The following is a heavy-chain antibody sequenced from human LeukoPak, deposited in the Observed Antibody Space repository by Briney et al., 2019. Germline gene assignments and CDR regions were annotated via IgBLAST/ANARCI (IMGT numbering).Heavy chain of an antibody. CDR2: IKEDESEK. Sequence: GGSLRLSCAASGFTFSSYWMGWVRQAPGNGPEWVANIKEDESEKNYVDSVKGRFTISRDSAKNALYLQMNSLRAEDTAVYYCAKEIYGDSTGGRFQHWGQGTLVTVSS. J-gene: IGHJ1*01. V-gene: IGHV3-7*01. CDR3: AKEIYGDSTGGRFQH. CDR1: GFTFSSYW. D-gene: IGHD4-17*01.